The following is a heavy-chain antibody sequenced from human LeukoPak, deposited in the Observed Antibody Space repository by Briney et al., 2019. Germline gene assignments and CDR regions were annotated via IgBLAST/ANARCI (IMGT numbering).Heavy chain of an antibody. J-gene: IGHJ4*02. CDR3: TTDRSYYDSSGYQGYYFDY. CDR1: GFTFSNAW. Sequence: PGGSLRLSCAASGFTFSNAWMSWVRQAPGKGLEWVGRIKSKTDGGTTDYAAPVKGRFTISRDDSKNTLYLQMNSLKTEDTAVYYCTTDRSYYDSSGYQGYYFDYWGQGTLVTVSS. V-gene: IGHV3-15*01. CDR2: IKSKTDGGTT. D-gene: IGHD3-22*01.